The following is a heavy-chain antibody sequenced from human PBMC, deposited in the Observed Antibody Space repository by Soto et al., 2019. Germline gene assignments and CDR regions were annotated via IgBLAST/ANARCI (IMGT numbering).Heavy chain of an antibody. CDR2: IYPGDSDT. CDR3: ARIHPLVGDTAMEPFDY. Sequence: GESLKISCKGSGYSFTSYWIGWVRQMPGKGLEWMGIIYPGDSDTRYSPSFQGQVTISADKSISTAYLQWSSLKASDTAMYYCARIHPLVGDTAMEPFDYWGQGTLVTVSS. D-gene: IGHD5-18*01. CDR1: GYSFTSYW. J-gene: IGHJ4*02. V-gene: IGHV5-51*01.